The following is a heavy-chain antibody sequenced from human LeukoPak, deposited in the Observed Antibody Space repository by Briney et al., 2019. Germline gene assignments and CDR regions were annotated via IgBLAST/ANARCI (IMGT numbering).Heavy chain of an antibody. CDR2: IYHNGNT. V-gene: IGHV4-59*01. Sequence: SETLSLTCTVSGGSISTSYWSWIRQPPGKGLEWIGYIYHNGNTNYNPSLKGRITISVDTSENQFSLKLNSVTAADTAVYYCARLLAYKSTWFDYWGQGILVTVSS. CDR1: GGSISTSY. J-gene: IGHJ4*02. D-gene: IGHD2/OR15-2a*01. CDR3: ARLLAYKSTWFDY.